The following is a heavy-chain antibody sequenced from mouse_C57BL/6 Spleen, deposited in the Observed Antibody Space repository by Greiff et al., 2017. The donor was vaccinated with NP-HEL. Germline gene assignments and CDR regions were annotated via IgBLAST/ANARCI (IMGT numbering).Heavy chain of an antibody. Sequence: VKLMESGPGLVAPSQSLSITCTVSGFSLTSYGVHWVRQPPGKGLEWLVVIWSDGSTTYNSALKSRLSISKDNSKSQVFLKMNSLQTDDTAMYYCARQGLHGSGGAMDYWGQGTSVTVSS. CDR3: ARQGLHGSGGAMDY. CDR2: IWSDGST. D-gene: IGHD1-1*01. V-gene: IGHV2-6-1*01. CDR1: GFSLTSYG. J-gene: IGHJ4*01.